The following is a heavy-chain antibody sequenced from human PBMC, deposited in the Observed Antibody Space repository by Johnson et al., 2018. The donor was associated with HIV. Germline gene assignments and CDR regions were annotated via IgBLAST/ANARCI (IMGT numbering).Heavy chain of an antibody. CDR2: IYSGGRT. J-gene: IGHJ3*02. Sequence: EVQLVESGGGVVQPGRSLRLSCAASGFTVSSNYMSWVRQAPGKGLEWVSVIYSGGRTYYADSVKGRFTISGDKSKNTLYLQMNSLKTEDTAVYYCTTISQWLVPGTFDIWGQGTMVTVSS. CDR3: TTISQWLVPGTFDI. D-gene: IGHD6-19*01. CDR1: GFTVSSNY. V-gene: IGHV3-53*01.